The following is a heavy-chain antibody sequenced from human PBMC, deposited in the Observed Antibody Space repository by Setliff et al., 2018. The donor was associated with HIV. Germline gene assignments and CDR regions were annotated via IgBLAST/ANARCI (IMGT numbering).Heavy chain of an antibody. CDR3: ARDKSDIVGEVWLDP. J-gene: IGHJ5*02. CDR2: INVHNGDT. Sequence: ASVKVSCKASGYRFSSYGITWVRHAPGQGLEWMGWINVHNGDTKFAQKFQGRVTMTRNTSINTVYMELSSLKSEDTAVYYCARDKSDIVGEVWLDPWGQGTLVTVSS. CDR1: GYRFSSYG. D-gene: IGHD2-21*01. V-gene: IGHV1-8*01.